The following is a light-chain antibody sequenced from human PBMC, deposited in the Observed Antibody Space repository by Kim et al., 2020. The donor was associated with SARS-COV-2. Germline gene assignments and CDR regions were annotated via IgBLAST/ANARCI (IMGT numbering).Light chain of an antibody. V-gene: IGLV10-54*04. CDR3: SAWDRSLNAVV. J-gene: IGLJ2*01. Sequence: RQTATLICTGNSNNLGLQGTSWLQQHQGHPPKLLSYRNNNRPSGISERFSASRSGDTASLTITGLQPEDEADYYCSAWDRSLNAVVFGGGTQLTVL. CDR2: RNN. CDR1: SNNLGLQG.